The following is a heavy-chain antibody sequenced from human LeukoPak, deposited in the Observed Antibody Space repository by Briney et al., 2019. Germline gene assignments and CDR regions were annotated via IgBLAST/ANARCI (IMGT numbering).Heavy chain of an antibody. CDR1: GGPISSYY. CDR3: ARAYDFWSGYYFDY. V-gene: IGHV4-59*01. Sequence: SETLSLTCTVSGGPISSYYWSWIRQPPGKGLEWIGYIYYSGSTNNNPSLKSRVTISVDTSKNQFSLKLSSVTAADTAVYYCARAYDFWSGYYFDYWGQGTLVTVSS. J-gene: IGHJ4*02. CDR2: IYYSGST. D-gene: IGHD3-3*01.